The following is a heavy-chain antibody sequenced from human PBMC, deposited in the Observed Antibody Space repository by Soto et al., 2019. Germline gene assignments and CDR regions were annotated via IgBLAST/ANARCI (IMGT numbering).Heavy chain of an antibody. CDR1: GFTFSSYA. CDR2: ISYDGSNK. V-gene: IGHV3-30-3*01. Sequence: GGSLRLSCAASGFTFSSYAMHWVRQAPGKGLEWVAVISYDGSNKYYADSVKGRFTIARDNSKNTLYLQMNSLRAEDTAVYYCARDKARLWFYYYGMDVWGQGTLVTVSS. CDR3: ARDKARLWFYYYGMDV. D-gene: IGHD3-10*01. J-gene: IGHJ6*02.